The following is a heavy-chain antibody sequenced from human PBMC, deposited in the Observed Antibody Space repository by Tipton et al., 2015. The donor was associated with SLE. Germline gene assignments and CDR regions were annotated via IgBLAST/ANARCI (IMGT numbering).Heavy chain of an antibody. CDR3: ARHDLLTGPDY. D-gene: IGHD3-9*01. V-gene: IGHV5-51*01. CDR2: IYLGDSAT. Sequence: VQLVQSGAEVKKPGESLKISCRASGYRFTSYWIGWVRQMPGKGLEWMGSIYLGDSATRYSPSFQGQVTISADKSITTTYLQWSSLKASDTAMYYCARHDLLTGPDYWGQGTLVTVSS. J-gene: IGHJ4*02. CDR1: GYRFTSYW.